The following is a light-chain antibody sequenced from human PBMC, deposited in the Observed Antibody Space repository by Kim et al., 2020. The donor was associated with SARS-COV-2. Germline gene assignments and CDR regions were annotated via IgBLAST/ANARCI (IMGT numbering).Light chain of an antibody. Sequence: DIQMTQSPSTLSASLGDGVTITCRASQNINYWLAWYQQRPGKAPKLLIYKASSLQSGVPSRFSGSGSGTEFTLSSGGLQPDDFAIYYCQQYYSFPWTFGRGSKVDIK. V-gene: IGKV1-5*03. CDR3: QQYYSFPWT. CDR2: KAS. CDR1: QNINYW. J-gene: IGKJ1*01.